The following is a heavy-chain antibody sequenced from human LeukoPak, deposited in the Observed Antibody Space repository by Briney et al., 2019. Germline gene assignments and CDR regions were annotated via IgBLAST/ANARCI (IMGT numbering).Heavy chain of an antibody. CDR2: IYHSGST. Sequence: SETLSLTCSVSGGSISSGGYSWSWVRQPAGEGLEWIVYIYHSGSTYYNPSLKSRVTISVDRSKNPFSLKLSSVTAADTAVYYCARSQGPFDYWGQGTLVTVSS. V-gene: IGHV4-30-2*01. D-gene: IGHD3-16*01. CDR3: ARSQGPFDY. J-gene: IGHJ4*02. CDR1: GGSISSGGYS.